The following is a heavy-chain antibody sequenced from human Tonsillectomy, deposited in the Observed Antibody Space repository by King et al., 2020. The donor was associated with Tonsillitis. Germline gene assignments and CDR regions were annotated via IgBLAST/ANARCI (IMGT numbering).Heavy chain of an antibody. J-gene: IGHJ4*02. Sequence: VQLVESGGGVVQPGRSLRLSCAASGFTFSSYAMHWVRQAPGKGLEWVAVISYDGTNKYYADSVKGRFTISRDNSKNTLSLQMNSLGAEDTAVYYCARDRGYSYGWGYLDYWGQGTLGTVSS. D-gene: IGHD5-18*01. CDR1: GFTFSSYA. V-gene: IGHV3-30-3*01. CDR3: ARDRGYSYGWGYLDY. CDR2: ISYDGTNK.